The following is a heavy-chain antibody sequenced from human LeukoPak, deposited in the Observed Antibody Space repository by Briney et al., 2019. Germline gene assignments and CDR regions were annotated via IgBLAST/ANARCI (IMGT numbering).Heavy chain of an antibody. CDR3: ARRGLTTIFGGVLRRHKTLTLDF. J-gene: IGHJ4*02. CDR1: GGSTRSYN. Sequence: PSASLSLSSTVAGGSTRSYNWWWSRPPAGREVGRIWVISYGGTTNYNTSLKSRVTISSDTSKNPVSLKLSSVTAADTAVYYCARRGLTTIFGGVLRRHKTLTLDFWGQGTLVTVFS. CDR2: ISYGGTT. V-gene: IGHV4-59*01. D-gene: IGHD3-3*01.